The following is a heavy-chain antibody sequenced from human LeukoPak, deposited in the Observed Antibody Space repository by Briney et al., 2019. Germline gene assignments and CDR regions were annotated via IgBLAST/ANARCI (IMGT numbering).Heavy chain of an antibody. D-gene: IGHD4-11*01. CDR3: TRDRTTITLFEL. CDR1: GFSISSYW. V-gene: IGHV3-74*01. Sequence: PGGPLRLSCAASGFSISSYWMHWVRQVPGKGLVWVSRISPDGSTTGYADSVKGRFTASRDNARNTLYLQINSLRAEDSAVYYCTRDRTTITLFELWGQGTLVTVSS. CDR2: ISPDGSTT. J-gene: IGHJ4*02.